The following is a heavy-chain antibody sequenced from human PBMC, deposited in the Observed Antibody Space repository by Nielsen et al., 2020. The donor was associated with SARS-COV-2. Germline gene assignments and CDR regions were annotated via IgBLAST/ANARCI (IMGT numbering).Heavy chain of an antibody. CDR2: FDPKDGET. Sequence: GESLKISCEASGFTISRYGMHWVRQAPGKGLEWMGYFDPKDGETVHAQKFQGRVTMTEDTSTDTVYMELSSLRSEDTAVYYCASHRGYIYYMDVWGKGTTVTVSS. CDR3: ASHRGYIYYMDV. J-gene: IGHJ6*03. CDR1: GFTISRYG. V-gene: IGHV1-24*01. D-gene: IGHD5-12*01.